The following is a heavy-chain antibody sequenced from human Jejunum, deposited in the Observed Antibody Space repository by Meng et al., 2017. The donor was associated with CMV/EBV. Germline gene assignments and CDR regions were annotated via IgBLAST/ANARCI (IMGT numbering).Heavy chain of an antibody. D-gene: IGHD2-15*01. Sequence: GSAVHWVRQASGKGLEWVGRIRSKANNYATAYAASVKGRFTFSRDDSENTAYLQMNSLKTEDTAVYYCSSSCSGATCYDYYGMDVWGQGTRSPSP. CDR2: IRSKANNYAT. V-gene: IGHV3-73*01. J-gene: IGHJ6*02. CDR1: GSA. CDR3: SSSCSGATCYDYYGMDV.